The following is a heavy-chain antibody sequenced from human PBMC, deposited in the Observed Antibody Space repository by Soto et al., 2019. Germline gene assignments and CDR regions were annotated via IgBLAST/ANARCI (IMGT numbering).Heavy chain of an antibody. J-gene: IGHJ4*02. D-gene: IGHD6-19*01. Sequence: QLQLQESGPGLVKPSETLSLTCTVSGGSISSSSYYWGWIRQPPGKGLEWIGSIYYSGSTYYNPSLKSRVTISVDTSKNQFSLKLSSVTAADTAVYYCARETYSSGWPFGYWGQGTLVTVSS. CDR2: IYYSGST. CDR1: GGSISSSSYY. CDR3: ARETYSSGWPFGY. V-gene: IGHV4-39*02.